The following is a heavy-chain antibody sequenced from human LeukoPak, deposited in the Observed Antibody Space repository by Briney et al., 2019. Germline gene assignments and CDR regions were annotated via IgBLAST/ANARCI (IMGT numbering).Heavy chain of an antibody. CDR1: GGSFSGYY. Sequence: SATLSLTCAVYGGSFSGYYCSWIRQPPGKGLEWIGEINHSGSTNYNPSLKSRVTISVDTSKNQFSLKLSSVTAADTAVYYCARGNLRSSGYYYQRSYYFDYWGQGTLVTVSS. CDR2: INHSGST. D-gene: IGHD3-22*01. CDR3: ARGNLRSSGYYYQRSYYFDY. J-gene: IGHJ4*02. V-gene: IGHV4-34*01.